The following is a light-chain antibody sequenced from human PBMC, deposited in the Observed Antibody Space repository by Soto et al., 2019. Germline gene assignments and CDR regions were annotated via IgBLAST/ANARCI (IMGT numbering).Light chain of an antibody. J-gene: IGLJ1*01. CDR2: EVT. CDR3: SSYTSSSTLYV. V-gene: IGLV2-14*01. Sequence: QSLLAQPASVSGSPGQSITISCTGTSSDVGGHNYVSWYQQHPGKAPKLMIYEVTNRPAGISNRFSGSKSGTTASLTISGLQAEDEADYYCSSYTSSSTLYVFGTGTKVTGL. CDR1: SSDVGGHNY.